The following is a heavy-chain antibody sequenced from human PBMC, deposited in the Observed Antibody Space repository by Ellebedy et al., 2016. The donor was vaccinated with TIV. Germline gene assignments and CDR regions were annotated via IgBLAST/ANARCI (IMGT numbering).Heavy chain of an antibody. V-gene: IGHV3-23*01. CDR2: IGSRSEYK. Sequence: GESLKISCAASGFSFSTYAMAWVRQAPGKGLEWLSAIGSRSEYKFYTDSVKGRFTIARDNSKNTLWLQMYSLRDEDTAVYYCAREVVAAIGGMDVWGQGTTVTVSS. J-gene: IGHJ6*02. D-gene: IGHD2-15*01. CDR1: GFSFSTYA. CDR3: AREVVAAIGGMDV.